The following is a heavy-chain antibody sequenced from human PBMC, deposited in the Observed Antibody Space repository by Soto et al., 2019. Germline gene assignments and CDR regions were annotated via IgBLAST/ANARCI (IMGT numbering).Heavy chain of an antibody. CDR3: TRVGYYDFWSGYYPGY. Sequence: PGGSLRLSCTASGFTFGDYAMSWFRQAPGKGLEWVGFIRSKAYGGTTEYAASVKGRFTISRDDSKSIAYLQMNSLKTEDTAVYYCTRVGYYDFWSGYYPGYWGQGTLVTVS. CDR2: IRSKAYGGTT. D-gene: IGHD3-3*01. J-gene: IGHJ4*02. CDR1: GFTFGDYA. V-gene: IGHV3-49*03.